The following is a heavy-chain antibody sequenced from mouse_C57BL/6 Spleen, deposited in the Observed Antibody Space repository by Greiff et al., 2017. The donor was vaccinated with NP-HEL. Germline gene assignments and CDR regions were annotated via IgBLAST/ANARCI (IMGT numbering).Heavy chain of an antibody. J-gene: IGHJ3*01. CDR2: ISNGGGST. CDR1: GFTFSDYY. V-gene: IGHV5-12*01. CDR3: ARQVYDGAWFAY. Sequence: EVKLMESGGGLVQPGGSLKLSCAASGFTFSDYYMYWVRQTPEKRLEWVAYISNGGGSTYYPDTVKGRFTISRDNAKNTLYLQMSRLKSEDTAMYYCARQVYDGAWFAYWGQGTLVTVSA. D-gene: IGHD2-3*01.